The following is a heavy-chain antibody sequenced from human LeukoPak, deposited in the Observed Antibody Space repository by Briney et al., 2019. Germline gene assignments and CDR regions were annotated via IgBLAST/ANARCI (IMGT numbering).Heavy chain of an antibody. V-gene: IGHV2-70*11. D-gene: IGHD2/OR15-2a*01. CDR1: GFSLSTSGMC. CDR3: ARMNIQSFSYFDY. Sequence: SGPTLVNPTQTLTLTCTFSGFSLSTSGMCVSWIRQPPGKALEWLARIDWDDREYYRTSLKTRLTISKDTSENQVVLTMTNMDPVDTATYYCARMNIQSFSYFDYWGRGTLVTVSS. CDR2: IDWDDRE. J-gene: IGHJ4*02.